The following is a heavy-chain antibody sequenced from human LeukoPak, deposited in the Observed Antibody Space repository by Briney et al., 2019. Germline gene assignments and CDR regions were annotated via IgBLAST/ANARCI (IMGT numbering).Heavy chain of an antibody. CDR3: AKDPSNASRTLDI. Sequence: GGSLRLSCAASGFTFSSYGMHWVRQAPGKGLEWVAFIRYDGSNKYYADSVKGRFTVSRDNSKNTLFLQMNSLRPEDTAIYYCAKDPSNASRTLDIWGQGTLVTVSS. CDR2: IRYDGSNK. J-gene: IGHJ3*02. V-gene: IGHV3-30*02. CDR1: GFTFSSYG. D-gene: IGHD3-16*01.